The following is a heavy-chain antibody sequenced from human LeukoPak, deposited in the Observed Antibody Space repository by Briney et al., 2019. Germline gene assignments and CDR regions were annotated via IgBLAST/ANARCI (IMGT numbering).Heavy chain of an antibody. CDR1: GGSISSSSYY. J-gene: IGHJ3*02. Sequence: PSETLSLTCTVSGGSISSSSYYWGWIRQPPGKGLEWIGSIYYSGSTYYNPSLKSRVTISVGTSKNQFSLKLSSVTAADTAVYYCASPAYYGSGSYYNRDAFDIRGQGTMVTVSS. CDR3: ASPAYYGSGSYYNRDAFDI. CDR2: IYYSGST. D-gene: IGHD3-10*01. V-gene: IGHV4-39*01.